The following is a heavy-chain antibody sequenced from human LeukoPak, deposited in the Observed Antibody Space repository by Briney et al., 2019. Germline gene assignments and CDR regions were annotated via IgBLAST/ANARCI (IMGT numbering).Heavy chain of an antibody. V-gene: IGHV6-1*01. D-gene: IGHD1-26*01. CDR2: TYYRSKWNS. J-gene: IGHJ5*02. Sequence: SQTLSLTCAISGDSVSSDSASWNWIRQSPSRGLEWLGRTYYRSKWNSDYAISVKSRITIIPDTSKNQFSLHLNSVTPEDTAIYYCARDPDSSYEWGPFDPWGQGTLVTVSS. CDR1: GDSVSSDSAS. CDR3: ARDPDSSYEWGPFDP.